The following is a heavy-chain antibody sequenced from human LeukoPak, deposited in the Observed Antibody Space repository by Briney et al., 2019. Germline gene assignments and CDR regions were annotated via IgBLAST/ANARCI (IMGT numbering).Heavy chain of an antibody. CDR2: IYYSGSA. CDR3: ARHPHIAAAADS. J-gene: IGHJ4*02. V-gene: IGHV4-59*08. Sequence: SETLSLTCTVSGGSISRYYWSWIRQPPGKGLECIGYIYYSGSANYNPSLKSRVTISVDTSKNQFSLNLGSVTAADTAVYYCARHPHIAAAADSWGQGTLVTVSS. CDR1: GGSISRYY. D-gene: IGHD6-13*01.